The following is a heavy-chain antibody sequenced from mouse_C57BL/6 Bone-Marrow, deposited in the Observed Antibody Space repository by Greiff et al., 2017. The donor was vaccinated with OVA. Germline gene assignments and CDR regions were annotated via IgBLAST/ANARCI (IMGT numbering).Heavy chain of an antibody. CDR1: GYTFTDYN. J-gene: IGHJ4*01. D-gene: IGHD2-12*01. Sequence: EVKLQQSGPELVQPGALVKIPCKASGYTFTDYNMDWVKQSHGKSLEWIGDINPNNGGTNYNQQFKGKATLTVDKSSSPAYMELRRLTSGDTAVYYCARPYDEAMDYWGQGTSVTVSS. V-gene: IGHV1-18*01. CDR3: ARPYDEAMDY. CDR2: INPNNGGT.